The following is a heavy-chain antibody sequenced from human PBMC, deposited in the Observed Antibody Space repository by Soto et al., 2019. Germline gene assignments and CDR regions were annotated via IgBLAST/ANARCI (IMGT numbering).Heavy chain of an antibody. CDR1: GYTFTSYY. Sequence: ASVKVSCKASGYTFTSYYMHWVRQAPGQGLEWMGIINPSGGSTSYAQKFQGRVTMTRDTSTSTVYMELSSLRSEDTAVYYCARGVVATRGFYYYMDVWGKGTTVTVS. V-gene: IGHV1-46*03. J-gene: IGHJ6*03. D-gene: IGHD2-21*01. CDR2: INPSGGST. CDR3: ARGVVATRGFYYYMDV.